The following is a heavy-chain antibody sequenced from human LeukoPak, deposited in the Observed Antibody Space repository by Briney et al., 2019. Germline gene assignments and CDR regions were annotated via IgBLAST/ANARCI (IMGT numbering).Heavy chain of an antibody. CDR2: IYYSGST. D-gene: IGHD4-17*01. Sequence: PSETLSLTCTVSGGSVSSGSYYWSWIRQPPGKGLEWIGYIYYSGSTNYNPSLKSRVTISVDTSKNQFSLKLSSVTAADTAVYYCARAPDYGDFPFDYWGQGTLVTVSS. J-gene: IGHJ4*02. CDR1: GGSVSSGSYY. CDR3: ARAPDYGDFPFDY. V-gene: IGHV4-61*01.